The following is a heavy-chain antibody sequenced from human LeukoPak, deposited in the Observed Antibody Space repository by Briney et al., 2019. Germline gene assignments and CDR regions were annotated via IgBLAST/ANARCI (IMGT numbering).Heavy chain of an antibody. J-gene: IGHJ5*02. CDR1: GYSIRSDNW. Sequence: SDTLSLTXAVSGYSIRSDNWWGWIRQPPGRGLEWIGYIYYSGSTYYNPSLKSRVTMSIDTSNNQFSLKLTSVTAVDTAVYYCVKKIAAAAWFDPWGQGTPVTVSS. CDR2: IYYSGST. V-gene: IGHV4-28*01. CDR3: VKKIAAAAWFDP. D-gene: IGHD6-13*01.